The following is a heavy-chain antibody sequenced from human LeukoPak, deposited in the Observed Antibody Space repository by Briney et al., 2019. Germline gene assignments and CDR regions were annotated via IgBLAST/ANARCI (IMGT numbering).Heavy chain of an antibody. V-gene: IGHV3-23*01. CDR3: AKDLRAVAGRGPFDY. CDR2: VNGSGDTT. D-gene: IGHD6-19*01. J-gene: IGHJ4*02. CDR1: GYILSNHA. Sequence: GGSLRLSCAASGYILSNHAMSWVRQAPGRGPGWVSAVNGSGDTTYYADSVKGRFTLSRDNSKNTMYLEMNSLRAEDTAVYYCAKDLRAVAGRGPFDYWGQGTLVTVSS.